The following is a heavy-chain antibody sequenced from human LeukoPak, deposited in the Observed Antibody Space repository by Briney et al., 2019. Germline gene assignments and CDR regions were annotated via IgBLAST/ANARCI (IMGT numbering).Heavy chain of an antibody. V-gene: IGHV1-69*13. CDR3: ARTPSGYSGRDRPHYFDY. Sequence: SVKVSCKASGGTFSSYAISWVRQAPGQGLEWMGGIIPIFGTANYAQKFQGRVTITADESTSTAYMELSSLRSEDTAVYYCARTPSGYSGRDRPHYFDYWGQGTLVTVSS. J-gene: IGHJ4*02. D-gene: IGHD5-12*01. CDR1: GGTFSSYA. CDR2: IIPIFGTA.